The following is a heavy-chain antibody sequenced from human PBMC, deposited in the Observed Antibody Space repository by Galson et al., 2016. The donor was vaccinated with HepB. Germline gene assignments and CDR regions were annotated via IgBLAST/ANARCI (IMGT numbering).Heavy chain of an antibody. D-gene: IGHD2-15*01. J-gene: IGHJ4*02. CDR3: ARDFLRGGWNLFDY. Sequence: SVKVSCKASGYTFTGYYIHWVRQAPGQGPEWMGWINPSSGDTNYPQGFRGRVTMTRDTSSSTTYMELSRLRSDDTAVYYCARDFLRGGWNLFDYWGQGALVTVSS. CDR2: INPSSGDT. V-gene: IGHV1-2*02. CDR1: GYTFTGYY.